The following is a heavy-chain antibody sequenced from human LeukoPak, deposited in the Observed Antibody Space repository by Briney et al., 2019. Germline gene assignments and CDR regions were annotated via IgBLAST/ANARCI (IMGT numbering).Heavy chain of an antibody. CDR2: INAGNGNT. Sequence: ASVKVSCKASGGTFSSYAISWVRQAPGQRLEWMGWINAGNGNTKYSQKFQGRVTITRDTSASTAYMELSSLRSEDTAVYYCARDSKSVATVNSRRSYYYYGMDVWGQGTTVTVSS. V-gene: IGHV1-3*01. D-gene: IGHD4-17*01. CDR1: GGTFSSYA. CDR3: ARDSKSVATVNSRRSYYYYGMDV. J-gene: IGHJ6*02.